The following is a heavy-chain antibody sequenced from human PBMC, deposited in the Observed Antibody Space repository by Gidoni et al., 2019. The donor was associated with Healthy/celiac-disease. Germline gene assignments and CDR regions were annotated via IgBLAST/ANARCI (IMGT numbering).Heavy chain of an antibody. CDR1: GGTFSSYA. CDR3: ASSVGEQPRSLIAARLIYGMDV. CDR2: IIPSFGTA. J-gene: IGHJ6*02. D-gene: IGHD6-6*01. Sequence: QVQLVQSGAEVKKPGSSVKVSCKASGGTFSSYAISWVRQAPGQGLEWMGGIIPSFGTANYAQKFQGRVTITADESTSTAYMELSSLRSEDTAVYYCASSVGEQPRSLIAARLIYGMDVWGQGTTVTVSS. V-gene: IGHV1-69*01.